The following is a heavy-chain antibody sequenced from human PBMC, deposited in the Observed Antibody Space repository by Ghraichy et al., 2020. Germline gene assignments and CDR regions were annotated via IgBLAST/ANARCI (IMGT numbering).Heavy chain of an antibody. J-gene: IGHJ4*02. Sequence: GALRLSCAASGFTFSSYAMSWVRQAPGKGLEWVSAISGSGGSTYYADSVKGRFTISRDNSKNTLYLQMNSLRAEDTAVYYCAKAPRIAVAFDYWGQGTLVTVSS. CDR3: AKAPRIAVAFDY. CDR2: ISGSGGST. V-gene: IGHV3-23*01. CDR1: GFTFSSYA. D-gene: IGHD6-19*01.